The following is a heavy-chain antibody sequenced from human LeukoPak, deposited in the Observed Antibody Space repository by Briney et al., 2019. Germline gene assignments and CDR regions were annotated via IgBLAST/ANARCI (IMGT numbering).Heavy chain of an antibody. Sequence: GGSLRLSCAASGFTFSSYSMNWVRQAPGKGLEWVSSSYSSSSSSSIYYADSVKGRFTISRDNAKNSLYLQMNSLRAEDTAVYYCARKGYYSQAFDMWGQGTMVTVSS. CDR3: ARKGYYSQAFDM. CDR2: SSSSSSSI. J-gene: IGHJ3*02. D-gene: IGHD3-22*01. V-gene: IGHV3-48*01. CDR1: GFTFSSYS.